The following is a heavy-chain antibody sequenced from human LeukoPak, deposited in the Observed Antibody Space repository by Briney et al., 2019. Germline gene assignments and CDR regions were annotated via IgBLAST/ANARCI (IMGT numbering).Heavy chain of an antibody. CDR1: GFTFSSYE. CDR2: ISSSGSTI. CDR3: ARAPPFTFDI. Sequence: PGGSLRLSCAASGFTFSSYEMNWVRQAPGKGLEWVSYISSSGSTIYYADSVKGRFTIPRDNAKNSLYLQMNSLRAEDTAVYYCARAPPFTFDIWGQGTMVTVSS. J-gene: IGHJ3*02. V-gene: IGHV3-48*03.